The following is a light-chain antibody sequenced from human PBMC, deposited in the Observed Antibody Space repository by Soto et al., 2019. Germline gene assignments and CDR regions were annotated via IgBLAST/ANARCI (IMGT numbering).Light chain of an antibody. CDR3: SSYTRTKTYV. CDR1: SSDVGAYNS. J-gene: IGLJ1*01. Sequence: QSVLTQPASVSGSTGQTVTISCTGTSSDVGAYNSVSWFQQHPGKAPKLLIYDVRNRPSGVSYRFSGSKSGSTASLTISGLQAEDEADYYCSSYTRTKTYVFGTGTKVTVL. V-gene: IGLV2-14*01. CDR2: DVR.